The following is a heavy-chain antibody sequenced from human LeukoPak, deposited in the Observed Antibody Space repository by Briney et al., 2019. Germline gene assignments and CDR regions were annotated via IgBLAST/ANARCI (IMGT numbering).Heavy chain of an antibody. CDR2: ISPSSGST. CDR1: GYTFTNYY. Sequence: GASVKGSCKASGYTFTNYYIHWVRQAPGQGLEWMGIISPSSGSTTYAQKFQGRVTMTRDTSTSTVYMEVTSLRYEDTAVYYCARDGETITAGGNSIYFDYWGQGTLVTVS. V-gene: IGHV1-46*01. D-gene: IGHD6-13*01. J-gene: IGHJ4*02. CDR3: ARDGETITAGGNSIYFDY.